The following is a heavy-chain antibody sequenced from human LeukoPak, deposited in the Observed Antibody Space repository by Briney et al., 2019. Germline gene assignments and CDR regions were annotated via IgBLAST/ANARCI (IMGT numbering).Heavy chain of an antibody. CDR1: GGTFSSYA. J-gene: IGHJ4*02. CDR3: ARVHYYDSSGYPLSRYYFDY. Sequence: SVKVSCKASGGTFSSYAISWMRQAPGQGLEWMGGIIPIFGTANYAQKFQGRVTITADKSTSTAYMELSSLRSEDTAVHYCARVHYYDSSGYPLSRYYFDYWGQGTLVTVSS. CDR2: IIPIFGTA. V-gene: IGHV1-69*06. D-gene: IGHD3-22*01.